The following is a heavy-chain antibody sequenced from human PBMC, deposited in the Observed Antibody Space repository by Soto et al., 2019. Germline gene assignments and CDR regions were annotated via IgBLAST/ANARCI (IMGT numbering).Heavy chain of an antibody. CDR1: GFTFDDYC. CDR3: AIRASYYDSSGYFDY. V-gene: IGHV3-20*04. D-gene: IGHD3-22*01. J-gene: IGHJ4*02. CDR2: INWNGGST. Sequence: PGGSLILSCAASGFTFDDYCMSWVRQPPGKGLEWVSGINWNGGSTGYADYVKGRFTLSRDTAKNTLYLQMNSLRAEDTAVYYCAIRASYYDSSGYFDYWGQGTLVTVSS.